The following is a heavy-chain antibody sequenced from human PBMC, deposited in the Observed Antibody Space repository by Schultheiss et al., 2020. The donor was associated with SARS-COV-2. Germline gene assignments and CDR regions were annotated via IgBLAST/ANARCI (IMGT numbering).Heavy chain of an antibody. J-gene: IGHJ4*02. D-gene: IGHD3-22*01. Sequence: SETLSLTCAVYGGSFSGYYWSWIRQPPGKGLEWIGSIYYSGSTYYNPSLKSRVTISVDTSKNQFSLKLSSVTAADTAVYYCARHRVPMIVDYWGQGTLVTVSS. CDR3: ARHRVPMIVDY. CDR1: GGSFSGYY. V-gene: IGHV4-34*01. CDR2: IYYSGST.